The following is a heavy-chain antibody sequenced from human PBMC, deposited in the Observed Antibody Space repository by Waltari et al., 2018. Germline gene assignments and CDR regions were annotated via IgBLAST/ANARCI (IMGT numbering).Heavy chain of an antibody. Sequence: EVQLVESGGGLVQPGGSLRLSCAASGFPFSSYEFNWVRQAPGKGLEWVSYISSSGSTIYYEDSVKGRFTISRDNAKNSLYLQMNNVRPEDTAVYFCARGGTDFWTGGEDRYYFDYWGQGTLVTVSS. V-gene: IGHV3-48*03. D-gene: IGHD3-3*01. CDR3: ARGGTDFWTGGEDRYYFDY. CDR1: GFPFSSYE. CDR2: ISSSGSTI. J-gene: IGHJ4*02.